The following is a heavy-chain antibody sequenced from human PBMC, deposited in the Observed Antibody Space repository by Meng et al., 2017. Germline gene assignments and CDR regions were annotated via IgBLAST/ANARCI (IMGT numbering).Heavy chain of an antibody. V-gene: IGHV1-2*06. J-gene: IGHJ4*02. CDR3: ARDGGNYDFDY. CDR2: IIPRSSDA. Sequence: VHVGGELQKPLSSVKLPCNASGYPFIDAYIPWVRQAPGQGLEWMGRIIPRSSDANSAQKFQGRVTLTWDTSINTAYMELSSLRSDDTAIYYCARDGGNYDFDYWGQGTLVTVSS. CDR1: GYPFIDAY. D-gene: IGHD1-7*01.